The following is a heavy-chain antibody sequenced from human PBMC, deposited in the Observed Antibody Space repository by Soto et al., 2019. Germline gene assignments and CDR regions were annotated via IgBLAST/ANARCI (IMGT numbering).Heavy chain of an antibody. J-gene: IGHJ3*02. V-gene: IGHV4-34*01. Sequence: SETLSLTCAVYGGSFSGYYWSWIRQPPGKGLEWIGEINHSGSTNYNPSLKSRVTISVDTSKNQFSLKLSSVTAADTAVYYCARGQMTTVTTTAFDIWGQGTMVTVSS. CDR2: INHSGST. CDR3: ARGQMTTVTTTAFDI. D-gene: IGHD4-17*01. CDR1: GGSFSGYY.